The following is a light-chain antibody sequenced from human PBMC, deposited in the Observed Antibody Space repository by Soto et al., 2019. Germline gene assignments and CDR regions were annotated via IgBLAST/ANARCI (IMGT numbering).Light chain of an antibody. Sequence: QSALTQPPSVSAAPGQTVTISCSGSSSNIENNYVSWYQRLPGTAPKLLIYDNDNRPSGIPDRFSGSKSGTSATLGITGLQTGDEADYFCGTWDSGLSVEVFGGGTKVTVL. CDR2: DND. CDR3: GTWDSGLSVEV. V-gene: IGLV1-51*01. J-gene: IGLJ2*01. CDR1: SSNIENNY.